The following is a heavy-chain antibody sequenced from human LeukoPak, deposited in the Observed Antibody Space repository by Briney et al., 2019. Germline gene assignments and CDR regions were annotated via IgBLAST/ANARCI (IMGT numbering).Heavy chain of an antibody. Sequence: ASVKVSCRASGGTFINYAFSWVRQAPGQGLEWMGIINPSGSSTSYAQKFQGRVTMTRDTSTSTVYMELSSLRSEDTAVYYCAGGTTNTKGAFDMWGQGTMVTVSS. CDR3: AGGTTNTKGAFDM. CDR1: GGTFINYA. J-gene: IGHJ3*02. CDR2: INPSGSST. V-gene: IGHV1-46*01. D-gene: IGHD2-8*01.